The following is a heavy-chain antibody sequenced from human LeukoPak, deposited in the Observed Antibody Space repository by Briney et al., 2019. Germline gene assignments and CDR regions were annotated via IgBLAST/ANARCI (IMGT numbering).Heavy chain of an antibody. Sequence: GASVKVSCKASGYTFTRYYIHWVRQAPGQGPEWMGMINPSGGSTTYAQRFQGGVTMTRDMSTSTVFMELSSLRSEDTAVYYCARGGEGPRLAGSFWGQGTLVTVSS. CDR2: INPSGGST. D-gene: IGHD3-16*01. J-gene: IGHJ4*02. V-gene: IGHV1-46*01. CDR3: ARGGEGPRLAGSF. CDR1: GYTFTRYY.